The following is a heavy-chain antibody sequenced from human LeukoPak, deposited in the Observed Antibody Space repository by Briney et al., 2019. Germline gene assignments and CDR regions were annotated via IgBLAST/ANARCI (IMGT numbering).Heavy chain of an antibody. V-gene: IGHV3-23*01. CDR1: GFTFSSYA. D-gene: IGHD5/OR15-5a*01. CDR2: ISDSGGST. Sequence: PGGSLRLSCAASGFTFSSYAMSSVRQAPRKGLERVSGISDSGGSTYYADSVKGRFFISRANSKNTLYLQMNSLRAEDTAVYYCAKVLSVYGDFDYWGQGTLVTVSS. CDR3: AKVLSVYGDFDY. J-gene: IGHJ4*02.